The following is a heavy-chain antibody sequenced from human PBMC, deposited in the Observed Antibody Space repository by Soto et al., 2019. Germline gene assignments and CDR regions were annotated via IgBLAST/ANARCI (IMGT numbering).Heavy chain of an antibody. CDR2: IGTAGDT. J-gene: IGHJ6*02. CDR3: ARERITMVRGAVYYYYGMDV. Sequence: EVQLVESGGGLVQPGGSLRLSCAASGFTFSSYDMHWVRQATGKGLEWVSAIGTAGDTYYPGSVKGRFTISRENAKNSLYLQMNSLRAGDTAVYYCARERITMVRGAVYYYYGMDVWGQGTTVTVSS. V-gene: IGHV3-13*04. CDR1: GFTFSSYD. D-gene: IGHD3-10*01.